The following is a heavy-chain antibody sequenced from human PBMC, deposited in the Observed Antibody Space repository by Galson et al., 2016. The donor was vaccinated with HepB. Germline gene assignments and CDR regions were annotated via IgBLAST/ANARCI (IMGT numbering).Heavy chain of an antibody. CDR3: ARRTTVQWQQLANWFDP. D-gene: IGHD6-13*01. J-gene: IGHJ5*02. Sequence: SETLSLTCTVSGGSINSDAYYWGWIRQPPGKGLEWIGTISYSGTTYYNPSLKSRVTISVDTSEKQFSLNLTSVTAADTAVYYCARRTTVQWQQLANWFDPWGQGTLVTVSS. CDR1: GGSINSDAYY. V-gene: IGHV4-39*01. CDR2: ISYSGTT.